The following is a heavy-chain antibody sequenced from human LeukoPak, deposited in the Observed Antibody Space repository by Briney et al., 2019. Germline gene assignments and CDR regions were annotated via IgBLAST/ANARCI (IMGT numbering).Heavy chain of an antibody. V-gene: IGHV1-69*13. Sequence: VASVKVSCKASGGTFSSYAISWVRQAPGQGLEWMGGIIPIFGTANYAQKFQGRVTITADESTSTAYMELSSLRSEDTAVYYCARASRAARYYYYYGMDVWGQGTTVTVSS. CDR2: IIPIFGTA. J-gene: IGHJ6*02. D-gene: IGHD6-6*01. CDR1: GGTFSSYA. CDR3: ARASRAARYYYYYGMDV.